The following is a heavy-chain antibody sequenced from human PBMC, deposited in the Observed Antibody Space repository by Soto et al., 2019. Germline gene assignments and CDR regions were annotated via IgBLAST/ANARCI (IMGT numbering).Heavy chain of an antibody. V-gene: IGHV3-23*01. J-gene: IGHJ4*02. CDR2: ISGSGGST. D-gene: IGHD2-15*01. CDR1: GFTFSSYA. Sequence: EVQLLESGGGLVQPGGSLRLSCAASGFTFSSYAMSWVRQAPGKGLEWVSAISGSGGSTYHADSVKGRFTISRDNSKNTLYLQMNSLRAEDTAVYYCAKRAGLGYCSGGSCYGEYYFDYWGQGTLVTVSS. CDR3: AKRAGLGYCSGGSCYGEYYFDY.